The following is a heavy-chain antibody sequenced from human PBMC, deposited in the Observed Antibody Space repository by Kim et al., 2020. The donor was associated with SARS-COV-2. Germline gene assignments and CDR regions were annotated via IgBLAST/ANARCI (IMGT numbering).Heavy chain of an antibody. CDR3: ARHGWDFWSGYYLPQPGYYYYGMDV. V-gene: IGHV4-59*08. CDR2: IYYSGST. Sequence: SETLSLTCTVSGGSISSYYWSWIRQPPGKGLEWIGYIYYSGSTNYNPSLKSRVTISVDTSKNQFSLKLSSVTAADTAVYYCARHGWDFWSGYYLPQPGYYYYGMDVWGQGTTVTVSS. CDR1: GGSISSYY. J-gene: IGHJ6*02. D-gene: IGHD3-3*01.